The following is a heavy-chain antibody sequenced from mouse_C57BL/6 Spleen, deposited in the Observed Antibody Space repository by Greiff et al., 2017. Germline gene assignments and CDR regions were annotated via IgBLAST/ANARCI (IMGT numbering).Heavy chain of an antibody. CDR1: GYSITSDY. J-gene: IGHJ1*03. D-gene: IGHD2-1*01. Sequence: VQLQQSGPGLAKPSQTLSLTCSVTGYSITSDYWNWIRKFPGNKLEYMGYISYSGSTYYNPSLKSRISITRDTSKNQYYLQLNSVTTEDTATYYCARRGKIYYGNYEGYFDVWGTGTTVTVSS. V-gene: IGHV3-8*01. CDR2: ISYSGST. CDR3: ARRGKIYYGNYEGYFDV.